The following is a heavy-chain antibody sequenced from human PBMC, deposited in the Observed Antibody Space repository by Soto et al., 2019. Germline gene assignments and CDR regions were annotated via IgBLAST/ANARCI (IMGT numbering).Heavy chain of an antibody. CDR3: ARTVAPRILDY. CDR1: GFSLSTSGLG. CDR2: IYWDDDK. J-gene: IGHJ4*02. D-gene: IGHD2-15*01. Sequence: QITLKESGPTLVKPTQTLTLTCTFSGFSLSTSGLGVGWIRQPPGKALEWLALIYWDDDKRYSPSLKSRVTITKDTSKTQVVLTMTNMDPVDTATYYCARTVAPRILDYWGQGTLVTVSS. V-gene: IGHV2-5*02.